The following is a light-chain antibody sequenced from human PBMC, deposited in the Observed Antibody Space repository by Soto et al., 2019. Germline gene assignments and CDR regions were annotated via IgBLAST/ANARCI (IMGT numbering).Light chain of an antibody. Sequence: ENVLTQSPGTLSLSPGERATLSCRASPSVSTNYLAWYQQKPGQAPRLLIYSTSTRATGIADRFSGSGSGTDFTLTISRLEPEDFAVYYCQRYDSSLYTFGQGTKLEIK. CDR3: QRYDSSLYT. CDR1: PSVSTNY. V-gene: IGKV3-20*01. CDR2: STS. J-gene: IGKJ2*01.